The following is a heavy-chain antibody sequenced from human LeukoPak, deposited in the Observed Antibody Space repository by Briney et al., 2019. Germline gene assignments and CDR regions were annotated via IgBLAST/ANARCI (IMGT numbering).Heavy chain of an antibody. Sequence: PGGSLRVSCAASGFTFSSYSMNWVRQAPGKGLEWVSYISSSSSTIYYADSVKGGFTISRDNAKNSLYLQMNSLRAEDTAVYYCGRDQPHTGFDFDYWGQGTLVTVSS. J-gene: IGHJ4*02. D-gene: IGHD3-3*01. CDR2: ISSSSSTI. CDR1: GFTFSSYS. CDR3: GRDQPHTGFDFDY. V-gene: IGHV3-48*04.